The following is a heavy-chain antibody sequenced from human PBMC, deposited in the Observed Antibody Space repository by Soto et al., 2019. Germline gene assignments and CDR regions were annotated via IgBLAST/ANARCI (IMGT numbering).Heavy chain of an antibody. CDR3: ARERGDRSDW. CDR1: GYTFTSYG. CDR2: ISAYNGNT. V-gene: IGHV1-18*01. Sequence: QVQLVQSGAEVKKPGASVKVSCKSSGYTFTSYGISWVRQAPGQGLEWMGWISAYNGNTNYAQQLQGRGTMTTDTYTSTAYMELRSLRSDDTDVYYYARERGDRSDWWGQGTLVTVSS. J-gene: IGHJ4*02. D-gene: IGHD3-16*01.